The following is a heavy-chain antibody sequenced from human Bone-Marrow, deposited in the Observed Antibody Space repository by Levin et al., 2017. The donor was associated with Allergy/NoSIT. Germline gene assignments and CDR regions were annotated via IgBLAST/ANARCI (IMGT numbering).Heavy chain of an antibody. CDR3: ARARGYSYGYGYYFDY. CDR2: ISYDGSNK. CDR1: GFTFSSYA. V-gene: IGHV3-30-3*01. Sequence: GESLKISCAAPGFTFSSYAMHWVRQAPGKGLEWVAVISYDGSNKYYADSVKGRFTISRDNSKNTLYLQMNSLRAEDTAVYYCARARGYSYGYGYYFDYWGQGTLVTVSS. J-gene: IGHJ4*02. D-gene: IGHD5-18*01.